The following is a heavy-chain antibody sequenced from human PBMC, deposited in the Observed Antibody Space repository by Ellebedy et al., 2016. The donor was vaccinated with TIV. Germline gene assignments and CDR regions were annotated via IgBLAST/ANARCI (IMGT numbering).Heavy chain of an antibody. CDR2: ISPIFGTT. Sequence: ASVKVSCKASGGTFSGSAISWVRQAPGQGLEWMGGISPIFGTTNYAQEFQGRLTITADEFPSAAYMELSSLRSEDTAVYFCVRAQVWFGEDPFYFDFWGQGTLVTVSS. CDR1: GGTFSGSA. CDR3: VRAQVWFGEDPFYFDF. V-gene: IGHV1-69*13. J-gene: IGHJ4*02. D-gene: IGHD3-10*01.